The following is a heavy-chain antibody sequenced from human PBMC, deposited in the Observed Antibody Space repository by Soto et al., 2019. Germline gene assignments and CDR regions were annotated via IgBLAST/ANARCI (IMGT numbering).Heavy chain of an antibody. CDR1: GFAFGDYA. CDR2: IRSKAYGGTT. CDR3: TRGGKQLTQYYYSGMDV. Sequence: GGSLRLSCTASGFAFGDYAMSWFRQAPGKGLEWVGFIRSKAYGGTTEYAASVKGRFTISRDDSKSIAYLQMNSLKTEDTAVYYCTRGGKQLTQYYYSGMDVWGQGTTVTVSS. D-gene: IGHD6-13*01. J-gene: IGHJ6*02. V-gene: IGHV3-49*03.